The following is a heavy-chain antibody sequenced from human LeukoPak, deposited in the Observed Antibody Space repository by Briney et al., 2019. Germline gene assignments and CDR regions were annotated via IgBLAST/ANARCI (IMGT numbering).Heavy chain of an antibody. CDR1: GYTFTGYY. V-gene: IGHV1-2*02. Sequence: ASVKVSCKTSGYTFTGYYLHWVRQAPGQGLEWMGWINPKSGGTKYAQKFQGRVTMTRDTSISTVYVGLSRLSSDDTAVYYCAKGRVVAGTKSLMYHWLDPWGQGTLVTVSS. CDR2: INPKSGGT. D-gene: IGHD6-19*01. J-gene: IGHJ5*02. CDR3: AKGRVVAGTKSLMYHWLDP.